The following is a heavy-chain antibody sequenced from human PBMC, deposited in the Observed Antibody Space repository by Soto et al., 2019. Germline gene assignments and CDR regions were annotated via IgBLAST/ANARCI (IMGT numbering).Heavy chain of an antibody. V-gene: IGHV1-69*13. D-gene: IGHD3-10*01. CDR1: GGTFSSYA. CDR3: ARSGGTGSHEFDY. J-gene: IGHJ4*02. Sequence: SVKVSCKASGGTFSSYAISWVRQAPGQGLEWMGGIIPIFGTANYAQKFQGRVTITADESTSTAYMELSSLRSEDTAVYYCARSGGTGSHEFDYWGQGTLVTVSS. CDR2: IIPIFGTA.